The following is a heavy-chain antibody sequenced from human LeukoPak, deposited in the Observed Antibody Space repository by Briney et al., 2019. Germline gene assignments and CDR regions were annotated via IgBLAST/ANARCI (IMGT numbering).Heavy chain of an antibody. CDR1: GFTFSSYE. CDR2: ISSSGSTI. J-gene: IGHJ3*02. D-gene: IGHD3-22*01. V-gene: IGHV3-48*03. Sequence: GGSLRLSCAASGFTFSSYEMNWVRQAPGKGLEWVSYISSSGSTIYYADSVKGRFTISRDNAKNSLYLQMSSLRPEDMALYYCAKALSSSYYDSSGSYSAFDIWGQGTMVTVSS. CDR3: AKALSSSYYDSSGSYSAFDI.